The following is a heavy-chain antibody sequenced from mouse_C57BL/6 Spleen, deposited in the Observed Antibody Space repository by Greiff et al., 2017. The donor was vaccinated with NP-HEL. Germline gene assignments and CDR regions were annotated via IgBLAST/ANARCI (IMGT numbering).Heavy chain of an antibody. CDR1: GYTFTSYW. Sequence: QVQLQQPGAELVKPGASVKMSCKASGYTFTSYWITWVKQRPGQGLEWIGDIYPGSGSTNYNEKFKSKATLTVDTSSSTAYMQLSSLTSEDSAVYYCARGGDYPGAMDYWGQGTSVTVSS. CDR3: ARGGDYPGAMDY. CDR2: IYPGSGST. J-gene: IGHJ4*01. V-gene: IGHV1-55*01. D-gene: IGHD2-4*01.